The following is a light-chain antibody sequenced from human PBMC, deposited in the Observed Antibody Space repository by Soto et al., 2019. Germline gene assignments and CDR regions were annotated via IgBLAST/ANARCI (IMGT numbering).Light chain of an antibody. J-gene: IGLJ1*01. V-gene: IGLV2-14*01. Sequence: LTQPASVSGSPGQSITISCTGTSSDVGGYNYVSWYQQHPGKAPKLMIYEVSNRPSGVSNRFSGSKSGNTASLTISGLQAEDEADYYCSSYTSSSSYVFGTGTNVTV. CDR3: SSYTSSSSYV. CDR2: EVS. CDR1: SSDVGGYNY.